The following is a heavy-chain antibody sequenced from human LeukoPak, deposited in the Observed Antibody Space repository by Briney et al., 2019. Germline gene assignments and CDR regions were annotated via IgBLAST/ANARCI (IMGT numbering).Heavy chain of an antibody. D-gene: IGHD3-10*01. V-gene: IGHV1-3*01. J-gene: IGHJ4*02. Sequence: GASVKVSCKASGYTFTSYAMHWVRQAPGQRLEWMGWINAGNGNTKYSQKFQGRVTITRDTSASIAYMELSSLRSEDTAVYYCARDAMVRGVLGFTLGYWGQGTLVTVSS. CDR2: INAGNGNT. CDR1: GYTFTSYA. CDR3: ARDAMVRGVLGFTLGY.